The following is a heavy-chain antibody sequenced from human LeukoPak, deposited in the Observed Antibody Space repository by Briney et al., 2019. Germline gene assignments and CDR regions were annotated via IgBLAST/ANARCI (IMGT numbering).Heavy chain of an antibody. Sequence: PGGSLRLSCAASGFTFSSYSLKWVRQAPGKGLEWVSYISSSSRNIYYADSVKGRFTISRDNARNSLYLQMNSLRAEDTAVYYCARARDKTYAFDIWGQGTMVTVSS. D-gene: IGHD5-24*01. J-gene: IGHJ3*02. V-gene: IGHV3-48*01. CDR2: ISSSSRNI. CDR3: ARARDKTYAFDI. CDR1: GFTFSSYS.